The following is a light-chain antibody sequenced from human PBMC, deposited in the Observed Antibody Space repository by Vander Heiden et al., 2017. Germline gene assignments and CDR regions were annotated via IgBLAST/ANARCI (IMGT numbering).Light chain of an antibody. J-gene: IGKJ4*01. CDR2: AAS. V-gene: IGKV1-39*01. CDR3: QQSYSTPRAT. CDR1: QSISSY. Sequence: DIQMTQSPSSLSASVGDRVTITCRASQSISSYLNWYQQKPGKAPKLLIYAASSLQSGVPSSFSGSGSGTDFTLTISSLQPEDFATYYCQQSYSTPRATFGGGTKVEIK.